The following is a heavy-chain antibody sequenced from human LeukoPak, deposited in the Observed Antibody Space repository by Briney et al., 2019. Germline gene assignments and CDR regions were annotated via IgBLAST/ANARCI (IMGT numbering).Heavy chain of an antibody. CDR2: INHSGST. J-gene: IGHJ4*02. D-gene: IGHD3-9*01. V-gene: IGHV4-34*01. CDR1: GGSFSGYY. CDR3: ARGHILTGFDY. Sequence: SETLSLTCAVYGGSFSGYYXSWXXXXXXXXXEWIGEINHSGSTNYNPSLKSRVTISVDTSKNQFSLKLSSVTAADTAVYYCARGHILTGFDYWGQGTLVTVSS.